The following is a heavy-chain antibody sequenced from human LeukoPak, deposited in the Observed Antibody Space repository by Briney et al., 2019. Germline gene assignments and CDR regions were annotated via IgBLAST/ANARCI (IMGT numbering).Heavy chain of an antibody. V-gene: IGHV1-2*06. D-gene: IGHD4-17*01. CDR2: INPNSGGT. J-gene: IGHJ4*02. CDR1: GYTFTGYY. CDR3: ARVLTSIRTVTPWGY. Sequence: ASVKVSCKASGYTFTGYYMHWVRQAPGQGLEWMGRINPNSGGTNYAQEFQGRVTMTRDTSISTAYMELSRLRSDDTAVYYCARVLTSIRTVTPWGYWGQGTLVTVSS.